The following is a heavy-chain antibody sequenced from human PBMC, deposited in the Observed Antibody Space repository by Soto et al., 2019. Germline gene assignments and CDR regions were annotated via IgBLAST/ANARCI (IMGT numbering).Heavy chain of an antibody. V-gene: IGHV3-30*18. CDR3: ANIPTFGGPKRQNWFDP. CDR1: GFTFSSYG. J-gene: IGHJ5*02. Sequence: GGSLRLSCAASGFTFSSYGMHWVRQAPGKGLEWVVVISYDGSNKYYADSVKGRFTISRDNSKNTLYLQMNSLRAEDTAVYYCANIPTFGGPKRQNWFDPWGQGTLVTVSS. CDR2: ISYDGSNK. D-gene: IGHD3-16*01.